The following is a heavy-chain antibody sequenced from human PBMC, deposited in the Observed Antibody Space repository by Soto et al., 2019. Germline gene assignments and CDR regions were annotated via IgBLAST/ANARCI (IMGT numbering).Heavy chain of an antibody. J-gene: IGHJ6*02. Sequence: QVQLVESGGGVVQPGRSLRLSCAASGFTFSNYAMHWVRQAPGKGLEWVAVISYDGSNKYYADSVKGRFTISRDNSKNTLYLRMNSLRAEDMAVYYCARGAVYDSYGMDVWGQGTTVTVSS. CDR2: ISYDGSNK. V-gene: IGHV3-30-3*01. CDR3: ARGAVYDSYGMDV. D-gene: IGHD2-8*01. CDR1: GFTFSNYA.